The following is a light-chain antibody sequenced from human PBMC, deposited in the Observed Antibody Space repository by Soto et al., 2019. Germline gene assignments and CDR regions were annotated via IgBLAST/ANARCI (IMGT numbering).Light chain of an antibody. V-gene: IGKV1-5*03. J-gene: IGKJ1*01. Sequence: DIQMTQSPSTLSGSLGDRVTSTCRASQTISSWLAWYQQKPGKAPKLLIYKASTLKSGVPSRFSGSGSGTAFTLTISSLQPDDFATYYCQNYNSYSEAFGQGTKVDIK. CDR3: QNYNSYSEA. CDR1: QTISSW. CDR2: KAS.